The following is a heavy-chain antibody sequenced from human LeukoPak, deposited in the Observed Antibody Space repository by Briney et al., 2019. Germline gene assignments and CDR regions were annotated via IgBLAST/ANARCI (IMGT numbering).Heavy chain of an antibody. D-gene: IGHD1-26*01. CDR2: ISSSSSYI. Sequence: GGSLRLSCAASGFTFSSYSMNWVRQAPGKGLEWVSSISSSSSYIYYADSVKGRFTISRDNSKNTLYLQMNSLRAEDTAVYYCAKDLRGSYTMGYWGQGTLVTVSS. CDR1: GFTFSSYS. J-gene: IGHJ4*02. CDR3: AKDLRGSYTMGY. V-gene: IGHV3-21*01.